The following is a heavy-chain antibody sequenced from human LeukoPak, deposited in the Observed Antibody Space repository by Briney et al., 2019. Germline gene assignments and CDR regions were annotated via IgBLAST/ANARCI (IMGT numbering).Heavy chain of an antibody. J-gene: IGHJ4*02. Sequence: SETMSLTCAVSGGSISSGGYSWSWIRQPPGKGLEWIGYIYHSGSTYYNPSLKSRVTISVDRSKNQFSLKLSSVTAADTAVYYCARHCSGGSCYLGPSDYWGQGTLVTVSS. V-gene: IGHV4-30-2*01. D-gene: IGHD2-15*01. CDR2: IYHSGST. CDR1: GGSISSGGYS. CDR3: ARHCSGGSCYLGPSDY.